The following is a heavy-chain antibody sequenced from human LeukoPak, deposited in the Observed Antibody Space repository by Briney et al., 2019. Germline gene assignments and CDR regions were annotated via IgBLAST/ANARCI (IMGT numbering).Heavy chain of an antibody. CDR3: ARASYSYDINGWVPFDY. CDR1: GNPISSGDNY. D-gene: IGHD3-22*01. J-gene: IGHJ4*02. CDR2: IYTSGST. V-gene: IGHV4-61*02. Sequence: SETLSLTCTVSGNPISSGDNYWSWIRQPAGKGLEWIGRIYTSGSTNYNPSLKSRVTISGDTSKNQFSLRLSSVTAADTAVYYCARASYSYDINGWVPFDYWGQGTLVTVSS.